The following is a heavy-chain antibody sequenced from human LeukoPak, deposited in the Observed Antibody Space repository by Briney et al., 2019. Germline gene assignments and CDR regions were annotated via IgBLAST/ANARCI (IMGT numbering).Heavy chain of an antibody. V-gene: IGHV3-48*03. J-gene: IGHJ4*02. Sequence: PGGSLRLSCAASGFTFSSYEMNWVRQAPGKGLEWVSYISSSGSTIYYADSVKGRFTISRDNAKNSLYLQMNSLRAEDTAVYYCASPMRLRWSLWGQGTLVTVFS. CDR1: GFTFSSYE. CDR3: ASPMRLRWSL. D-gene: IGHD4-23*01. CDR2: ISSSGSTI.